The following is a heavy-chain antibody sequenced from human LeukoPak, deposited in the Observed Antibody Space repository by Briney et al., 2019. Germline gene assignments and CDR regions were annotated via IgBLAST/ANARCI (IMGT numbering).Heavy chain of an antibody. CDR2: ISSNGDNT. V-gene: IGHV3-64D*06. CDR3: VRGTGY. Sequence: GGSLRLSCSVSGFTLSTYVMHWVRQAPGKGLEYVSAISSNGDNTYYADSVKGRFTISRDNSKNTLYLQMSSLRADDTAVYYCVRGTGYWGQGPLVTVSS. J-gene: IGHJ4*02. CDR1: GFTLSTYV.